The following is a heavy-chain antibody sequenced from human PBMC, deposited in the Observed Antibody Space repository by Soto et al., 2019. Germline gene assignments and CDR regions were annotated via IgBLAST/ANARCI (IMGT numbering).Heavy chain of an antibody. V-gene: IGHV4-30-2*01. J-gene: IGHJ4*02. Sequence: PSETLSLTCAVSGGSISSGGYSWSWIRQPPGKGLEWIGYIYHSGSTYYNPSLKSRVTISVDRSKNQFSLKLSSVTAADTAVYYCARGARVFIDYWGQRTTVTVSA. CDR1: GGSISSGGYS. CDR2: IYHSGST. D-gene: IGHD3-16*02. CDR3: ARGARVFIDY.